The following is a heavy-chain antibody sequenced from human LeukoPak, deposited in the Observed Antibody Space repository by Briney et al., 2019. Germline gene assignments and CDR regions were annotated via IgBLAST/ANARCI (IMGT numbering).Heavy chain of an antibody. Sequence: SETLSLTCTVSGGSISSSSYYWGWIRQPPGKGLQWIGTIYYSGSTYYNPSLKSRVTISVDTSKNQFSLKLSSVTAADTAVYYCARVHSGYDFGNRKYYYFDYWGQGTLVTVSS. CDR1: GGSISSSSYY. CDR2: IYYSGST. V-gene: IGHV4-39*07. CDR3: ARVHSGYDFGNRKYYYFDY. J-gene: IGHJ4*02. D-gene: IGHD5-12*01.